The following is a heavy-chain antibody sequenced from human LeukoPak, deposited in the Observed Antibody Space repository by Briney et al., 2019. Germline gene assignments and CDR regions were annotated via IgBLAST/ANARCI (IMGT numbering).Heavy chain of an antibody. J-gene: IGHJ4*02. V-gene: IGHV3-64*05. CDR1: GFTFSSYV. Sequence: GGSLRLSCSASGFTFSSYVMHWVRQAPGKGLVYVSGISDNGARTCYADSVKGRFTISRDNSKNTLYVQMTSLRVEDTAVYYCVYQVQGVVKWGQGTLVTVSS. CDR3: VYQVQGVVK. D-gene: IGHD3-3*01. CDR2: ISDNGART.